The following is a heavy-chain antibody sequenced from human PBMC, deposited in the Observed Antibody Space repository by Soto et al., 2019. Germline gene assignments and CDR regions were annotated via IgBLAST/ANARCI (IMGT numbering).Heavy chain of an antibody. Sequence: QVQLQESGPGLLKPSSTLSLTCTVSGGSVNSGDYYWSWIRQPPGKGLEWIGDIYYGGLTYSNPSLNSRLTISIDTSKNQFSLKLSSVTAADTAVYYCARQYGGYEYDFDYWGQGTLVTVSS. J-gene: IGHJ4*02. CDR3: ARQYGGYEYDFDY. V-gene: IGHV4-30-4*01. CDR1: GGSVNSGDYY. CDR2: IYYGGLT. D-gene: IGHD5-12*01.